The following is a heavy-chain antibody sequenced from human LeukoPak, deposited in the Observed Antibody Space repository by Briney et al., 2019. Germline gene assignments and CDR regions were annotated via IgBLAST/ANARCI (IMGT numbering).Heavy chain of an antibody. Sequence: GSLRLSCAASGFTVSSNYMSWVRQAPGKGLEWIGEMYLSGTTHSNPSVKSRVTISIDKSKNQFFLNLSSVTAADTAVYYCAGLVGRYSSGLYYYYFDYWGQGTLVTVSS. CDR3: AGLVGRYSSGLYYYYFDY. V-gene: IGHV4-4*02. D-gene: IGHD3-22*01. CDR2: MYLSGTT. J-gene: IGHJ4*02. CDR1: GFTVSSNY.